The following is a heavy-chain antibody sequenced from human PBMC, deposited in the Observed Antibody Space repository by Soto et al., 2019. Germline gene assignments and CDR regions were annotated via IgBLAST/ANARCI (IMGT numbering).Heavy chain of an antibody. CDR2: ISTYNGNT. J-gene: IGHJ6*03. CDR3: ARTTVTASYYYMDV. CDR1: GYTFTSYD. D-gene: IGHD4-17*01. Sequence: ASVKVSCKASGYTFTSYDINWVRQATGQGLEWMGWISTYNGNTKYAQKVQGRLTMTTDTSTSTANMELTSLRSDDTAVYYCARTTVTASYYYMDVWGKGTTVTVSS. V-gene: IGHV1-18*01.